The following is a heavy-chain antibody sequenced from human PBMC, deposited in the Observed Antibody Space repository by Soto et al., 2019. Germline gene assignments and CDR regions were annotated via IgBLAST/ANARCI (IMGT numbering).Heavy chain of an antibody. J-gene: IGHJ6*02. Sequence: GGSLRLSCAASGFTFSDYYMSWIRQAPGKGLEWVSYISSSSSYTNYADSVKGRFTISRDNAKNSLYLQMNSLRAEDTAVYYCARVPTLSDYYDSSGYPRSPDYYYYGMDVWGQGTTVTVSS. D-gene: IGHD3-22*01. CDR1: GFTFSDYY. CDR2: ISSSSSYT. CDR3: ARVPTLSDYYDSSGYPRSPDYYYYGMDV. V-gene: IGHV3-11*06.